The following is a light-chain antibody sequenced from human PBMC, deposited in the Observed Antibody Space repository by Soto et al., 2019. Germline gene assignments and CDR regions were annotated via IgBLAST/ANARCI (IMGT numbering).Light chain of an antibody. CDR1: QSINNW. Sequence: DIQMTQSPSTLSASVGDRVTITCRASQSINNWLAWYQQKPGKAPKLLIYKASNLDIGVPSRFSGSGSGTESTLTSSSLQPDDFATYYCQQYDTYWTFGQGTKVEIK. V-gene: IGKV1-5*03. CDR3: QQYDTYWT. CDR2: KAS. J-gene: IGKJ1*01.